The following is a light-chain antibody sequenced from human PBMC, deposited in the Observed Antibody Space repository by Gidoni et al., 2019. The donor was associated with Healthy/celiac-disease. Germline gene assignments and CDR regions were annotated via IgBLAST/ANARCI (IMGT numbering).Light chain of an antibody. Sequence: EIVRTQSPLSLPVTPGEPASISCRSSQSLLHSSGYNYVDWYLQKPGQSPQLLIYLGSNRASGVPDRFSASGSGTDFTLKISRVEAEDVGVYYCMQALQTPLTFXXXTKLEIK. CDR1: QSLLHSSGYNY. J-gene: IGKJ2*01. CDR3: MQALQTPLT. CDR2: LGS. V-gene: IGKV2-28*01.